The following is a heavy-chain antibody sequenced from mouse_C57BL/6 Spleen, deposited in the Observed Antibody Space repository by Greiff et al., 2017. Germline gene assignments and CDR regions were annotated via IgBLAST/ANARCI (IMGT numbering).Heavy chain of an antibody. CDR1: GYTFTSYW. Sequence: VKLMESGAELVRPGTSVKLSCKASGYTFTSYWMHWVKQRPGQGLEWIGVIDPSNSYTNYNQKFKGKATLTVDTSSSTAYMQLSSLTAEHSAVYYCARLHYGSSSLGIAMDYWGQGTSVTVSS. CDR2: IDPSNSYT. J-gene: IGHJ4*01. D-gene: IGHD1-1*01. V-gene: IGHV1-59*01. CDR3: ARLHYGSSSLGIAMDY.